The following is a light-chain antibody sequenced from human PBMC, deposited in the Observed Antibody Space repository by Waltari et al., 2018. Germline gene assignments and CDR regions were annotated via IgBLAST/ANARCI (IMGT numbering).Light chain of an antibody. J-gene: IGKJ2*01. V-gene: IGKV3-20*01. CDR2: GAS. CDR1: QSVSINY. Sequence: EIVLTQSPGTLSLSPGDRASLSCRASQSVSINYLAWYQQRPGQPPRLLIDGASSRATGIPDRFSGSGSGTDFTLTISRLEPEDCAVYYCQQYGSSPQYTFGQGTKLEIK. CDR3: QQYGSSPQYT.